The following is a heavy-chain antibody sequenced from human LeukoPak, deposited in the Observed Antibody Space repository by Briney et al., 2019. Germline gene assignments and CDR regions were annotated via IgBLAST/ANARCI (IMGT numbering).Heavy chain of an antibody. Sequence: GESLKISCRGTGYGFPDYWIGWVRQMPGKGPEWMGTINPADSEAKYNPSFQGRVTISADKSIYTAYLQWSSLKASDTAMYYCARHGYCGGDCFYGEFDYWGQGVLVTVSS. J-gene: IGHJ4*02. CDR3: ARHGYCGGDCFYGEFDY. D-gene: IGHD2-21*02. CDR1: GYGFPDYW. CDR2: INPADSEA. V-gene: IGHV5-51*01.